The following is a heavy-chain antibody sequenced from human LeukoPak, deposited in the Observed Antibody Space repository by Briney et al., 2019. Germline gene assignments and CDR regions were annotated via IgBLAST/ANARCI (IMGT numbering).Heavy chain of an antibody. D-gene: IGHD1-26*01. CDR2: ISSSSSYI. V-gene: IGHV3-21*01. CDR3: AKQTYGGGSYYYYYYMDV. J-gene: IGHJ6*03. Sequence: GGSLRLSCAASGFTFSSYSMNWVRQAPGKGLEWVSSISSSSSYIYYADSVKGRFTISRDNSKNTLYLQMNSLRAEDTAVYYCAKQTYGGGSYYYYYYMDVWGKGTTVTVSS. CDR1: GFTFSSYS.